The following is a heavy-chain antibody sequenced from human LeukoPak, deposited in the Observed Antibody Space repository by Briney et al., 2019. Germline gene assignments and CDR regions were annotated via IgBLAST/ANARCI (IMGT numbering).Heavy chain of an antibody. CDR3: ARDRSAVSGEAFDI. J-gene: IGHJ3*02. CDR2: IYSGGST. CDR1: GFTVSSNY. D-gene: IGHD4-11*01. Sequence: GGSLRLSCAASGFTVSSNYMSWVRQAPGKGLEWVSVIYSGGSTYYADSVKGRFTISRDNSKNTLYLEMNSPRAEDTAVYYCARDRSAVSGEAFDIWGQGTMVTVSS. V-gene: IGHV3-53*05.